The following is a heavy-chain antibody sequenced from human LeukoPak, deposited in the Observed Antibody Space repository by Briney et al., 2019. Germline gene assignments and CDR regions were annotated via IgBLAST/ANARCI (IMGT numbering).Heavy chain of an antibody. CDR2: VNPNSGNT. CDR3: ARGWRIAARGDRVFGY. D-gene: IGHD6-6*01. J-gene: IGHJ4*02. V-gene: IGHV1-8*01. CDR1: GYTFTSYD. Sequence: ASVKVSCKTSGYTFTSYDLNWVRQATGQGLEWMGWVNPNSGNTGYAQKFQGRVTITRNTSISTAYMELSSLRSEDTAVYYCARGWRIAARGDRVFGYWGQGTLVTVSS.